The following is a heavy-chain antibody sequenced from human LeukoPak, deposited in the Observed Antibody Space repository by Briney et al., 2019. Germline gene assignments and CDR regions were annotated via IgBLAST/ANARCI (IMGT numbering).Heavy chain of an antibody. CDR3: GRHGHYDFWSGYSLDY. J-gene: IGHJ4*02. D-gene: IGHD3-3*01. V-gene: IGHV3-64*01. CDR2: ISSNGGST. Sequence: GGSLRLSCAASGFTFSSYAMHWVRQAPGKGLEYVSAISSNGGSTYYANSVKGRFTISRDNSKNTLYLQMGSLRAEDMAVYYCGRHGHYDFWSGYSLDYWGQGTLVTVSS. CDR1: GFTFSSYA.